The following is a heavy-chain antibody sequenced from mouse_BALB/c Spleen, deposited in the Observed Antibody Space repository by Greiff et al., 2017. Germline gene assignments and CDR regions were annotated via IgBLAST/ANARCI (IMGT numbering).Heavy chain of an antibody. D-gene: IGHD2-4*01. CDR3: AREGGLSKGPMDY. V-gene: IGHV5-15*02. CDR2: ISNLAYSI. J-gene: IGHJ4*01. Sequence: EVKLQESGGGLVQPGGSRKLSCAASGFTFSDYGMAWVRQAPGKGPEWVAFISNLAYSIYYADTVTGRFTISRENAKNTLYLEMSSLRSEDTAMYYCAREGGLSKGPMDYWGQGTSVTVSS. CDR1: GFTFSDYG.